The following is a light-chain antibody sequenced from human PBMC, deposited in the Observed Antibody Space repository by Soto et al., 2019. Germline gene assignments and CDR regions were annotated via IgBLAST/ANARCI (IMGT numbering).Light chain of an antibody. CDR2: DAS. J-gene: IGKJ5*01. V-gene: IGKV3-11*01. CDR1: QSVNSY. CDR3: QQRSKWPIT. Sequence: EIVLTQSPATLSLSPGERATLSCRATQSVNSYLNWYQQKRGQAPRLLIYDASNRATGIPARFSGSGSGTDFTLSISSLEPEDFAVYYCQQRSKWPITFGQGTRLEIK.